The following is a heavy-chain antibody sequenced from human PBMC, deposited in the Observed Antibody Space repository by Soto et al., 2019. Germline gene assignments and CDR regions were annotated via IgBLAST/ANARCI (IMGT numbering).Heavy chain of an antibody. CDR2: ISSSSSYI. CDR3: ARDLKEVPGIAVLERY. Sequence: GGSLRLSCAASGFTFSSYSMNWVRQAPGKGLEWVSSISSSSSYIYYADSVKGRFTISRDNAKNSLYLQMNSLRAEDTAVYYCARDLKEVPGIAVLERYCGQGTLVTVSS. J-gene: IGHJ4*02. V-gene: IGHV3-21*01. CDR1: GFTFSSYS. D-gene: IGHD6-19*01.